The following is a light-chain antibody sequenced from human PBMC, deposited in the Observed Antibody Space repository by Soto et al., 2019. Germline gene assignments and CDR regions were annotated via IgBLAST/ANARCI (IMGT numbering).Light chain of an antibody. V-gene: IGLV2-14*01. CDR1: NSDIGGYNF. CDR2: EVS. J-gene: IGLJ3*02. CDR3: SSFSSSTTVLV. Sequence: QSALTQPASVSGSPGQSLTISCTGSNSDIGGYNFVSWYQQHPGKAPKLMIYEVSNRPSGVSSRFSGAKSGNTASLTIYGLQADDEADYYCSSFSSSTTVLVFGGGTKLTVL.